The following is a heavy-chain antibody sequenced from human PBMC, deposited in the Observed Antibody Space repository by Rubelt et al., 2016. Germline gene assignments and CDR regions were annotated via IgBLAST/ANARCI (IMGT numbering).Heavy chain of an antibody. D-gene: IGHD5-18*01. CDR3: AKPGAIYSFGVYFDN. CDR2: IKSKSAGGTA. V-gene: IGHV3-15*01. J-gene: IGHJ4*02. Sequence: EVQLVESGGDSVKPGGSLRLSCAASASTFDNDWMSWVRQAPGRGLEWVGRIKSKSAGGTADYAAPVKDRFIIYRDDAKNTLFLQMNSLRAEDTAFYYCAKPGAIYSFGVYFDNWGQGTLVTVSS. CDR1: ASTFDNDW.